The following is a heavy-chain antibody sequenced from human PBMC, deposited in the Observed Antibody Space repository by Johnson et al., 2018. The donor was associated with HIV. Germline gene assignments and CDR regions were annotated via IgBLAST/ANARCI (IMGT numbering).Heavy chain of an antibody. Sequence: VQLVESGGGLVQPGGSLRLSCAASGFTFSSYWMSWVRQSPGKGLEWVANIKQDGSEKYYVDSVKGRFTISRDNAKNSLYLQTNSLRAEDTAVYYCARDGMAATKANIWGQGTMVTVSS. CDR3: ARDGMAATKANI. CDR1: GFTFSSYW. V-gene: IGHV3-7*01. J-gene: IGHJ3*02. CDR2: IKQDGSEK. D-gene: IGHD1-14*01.